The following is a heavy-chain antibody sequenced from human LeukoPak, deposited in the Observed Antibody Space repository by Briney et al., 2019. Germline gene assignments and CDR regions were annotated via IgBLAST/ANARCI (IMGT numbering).Heavy chain of an antibody. Sequence: GGSLRLSCAASGFTVSSNYMSWVRQAPGKGLEWVSVIYSGGSTYYADSVKGRFTISRDNSKNTLYLQMNSLRAEDTAVYYCARDPYSGYDYGYFDYWGQGTLVTVSS. CDR3: ARDPYSGYDYGYFDY. D-gene: IGHD5-12*01. CDR1: GFTVSSNY. J-gene: IGHJ4*02. CDR2: IYSGGST. V-gene: IGHV3-66*01.